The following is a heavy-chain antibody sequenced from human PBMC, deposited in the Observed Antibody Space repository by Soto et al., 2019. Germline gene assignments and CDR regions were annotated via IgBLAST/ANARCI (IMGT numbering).Heavy chain of an antibody. V-gene: IGHV3-21*01. CDR3: ARDQPGYSYGYGLGY. CDR1: GFTFSSYS. J-gene: IGHJ4*02. CDR2: ISSSSSYI. Sequence: GGSLGLACAACGFTFSSYSMNWVRQAPGKGLEWVSSISSSSSYIYYADSVKGRFTISRDNAKNSLYLQMNSLRAEDTAVYYCARDQPGYSYGYGLGYWGQGTLVTVSS. D-gene: IGHD5-18*01.